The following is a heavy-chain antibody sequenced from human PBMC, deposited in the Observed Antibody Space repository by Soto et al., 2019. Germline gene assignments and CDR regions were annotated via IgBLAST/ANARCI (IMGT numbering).Heavy chain of an antibody. CDR1: GGTFSSYA. V-gene: IGHV1-69*01. D-gene: IGHD2-2*01. Sequence: QVQLVQSGAEVKKPGSSVKVSCKASGGTFSSYAISWVRQAPGQGLEWLGGIIPITATANYAQKFQGGVTSTADESTSTASMQLSRLRSEETAVYYCATSQGCSTSVEVYYCYYYCMDVWGQGTTVTVSS. J-gene: IGHJ6*02. CDR3: ATSQGCSTSVEVYYCYYYCMDV. CDR2: IIPITATA.